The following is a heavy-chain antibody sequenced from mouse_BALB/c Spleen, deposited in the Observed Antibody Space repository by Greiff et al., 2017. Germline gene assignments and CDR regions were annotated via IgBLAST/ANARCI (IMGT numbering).Heavy chain of an antibody. D-gene: IGHD1-3*01. CDR1: GYSITSDYA. J-gene: IGHJ2*01. CDR3: ATAQVDY. V-gene: IGHV3-2*02. Sequence: EVQLQESGPGLVKPSQSLSLTCTVTGYSITSDYAWNWIRQFPGNKLEWMGYISYSGSTSYNPSLKSRISITRDTSKNQFFLQLNSVTTEDTATYYCATAQVDYWGQGTTLTVSS. CDR2: ISYSGST.